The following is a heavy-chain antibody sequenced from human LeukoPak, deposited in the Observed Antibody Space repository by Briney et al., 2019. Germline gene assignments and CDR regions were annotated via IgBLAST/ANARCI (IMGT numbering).Heavy chain of an antibody. Sequence: GGSLRLSCAASGFTVRSNYMSWVRQAPGKGLEWVSVIYNGGSTYYADSVKGRFSISRDNSKNTLYLQMNSLRAEDTAVYYCARDKYSYDGSGYHRHFDYWGQGTLVTVSS. V-gene: IGHV3-66*01. CDR3: ARDKYSYDGSGYHRHFDY. CDR2: IYNGGST. CDR1: GFTVRSNY. D-gene: IGHD3-22*01. J-gene: IGHJ4*02.